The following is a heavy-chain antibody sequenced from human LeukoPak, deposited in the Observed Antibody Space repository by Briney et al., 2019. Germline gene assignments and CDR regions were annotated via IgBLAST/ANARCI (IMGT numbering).Heavy chain of an antibody. D-gene: IGHD2-2*01. CDR2: INPSGGST. J-gene: IGHJ5*02. CDR3: AGEECSSTSCYENWFDP. CDR1: GYTFTSYY. Sequence: GASVKVSCNASGYTFTSYYMHWVRQAPGQGLEWMGIINPSGGSTSYAQKFQGRVTMTRDTSTSTVYMELSSLRSEDTAVYYCAGEECSSTSCYENWFDPWGQGTLVTVSS. V-gene: IGHV1-46*01.